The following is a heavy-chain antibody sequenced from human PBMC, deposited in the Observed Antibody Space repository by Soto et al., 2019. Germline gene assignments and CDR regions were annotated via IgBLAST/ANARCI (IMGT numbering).Heavy chain of an antibody. V-gene: IGHV5-10-1*01. D-gene: IGHD3-9*01. CDR1: GYTFRSNW. CDR2: IDPSDSDT. CDR3: ARLRDILTGYSAADY. Sequence: GESLKISCQGSGYTFRSNWISWVRQVSDKGLEWMGTIDPSDSDTYYSPSFQGHVTMSVDESTRTAYLQWSSLKASDTAMYYCARLRDILTGYSAADYWVQGTLVTVSS. J-gene: IGHJ4*02.